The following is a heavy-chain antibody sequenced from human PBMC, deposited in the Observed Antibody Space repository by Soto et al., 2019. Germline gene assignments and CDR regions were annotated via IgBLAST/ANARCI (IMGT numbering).Heavy chain of an antibody. CDR3: ASNDFWSGYYSGWSPSRYYYGMDV. J-gene: IGHJ6*02. D-gene: IGHD3-3*01. CDR2: INPNSGGT. Sequence: GSSVKVSCKASGYTFTGYYMHWVRQAPGQGLEWMGWINPNSGGTNYAQKFQGRVTMTRDTSISTAYMELSRLRSDDTAVYYCASNDFWSGYYSGWSPSRYYYGMDVWGQGTTVTVSS. V-gene: IGHV1-2*02. CDR1: GYTFTGYY.